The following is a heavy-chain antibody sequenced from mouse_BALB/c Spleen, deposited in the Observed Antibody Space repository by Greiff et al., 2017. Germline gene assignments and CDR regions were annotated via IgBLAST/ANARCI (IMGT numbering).Heavy chain of an antibody. J-gene: IGHJ4*01. V-gene: IGHV5-17*02. CDR3: ARYGRYYAMDY. D-gene: IGHD1-1*01. CDR1: GFTFSSFG. Sequence: EVQRVESGGGLVQPGGSRKLSCAASGFTFSSFGMHWVRQAPEKGLEWVAYISSGSSTIYYADTVKGRFTISRDNPKNTLFLQMTSLRSEDTAMYYCARYGRYYAMDYWGQGTSVTVSS. CDR2: ISSGSSTI.